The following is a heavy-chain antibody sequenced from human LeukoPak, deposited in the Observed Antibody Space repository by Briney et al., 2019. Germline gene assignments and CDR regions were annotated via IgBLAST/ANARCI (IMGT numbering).Heavy chain of an antibody. CDR1: GFSLSTRGVG. V-gene: IGHV2-5*02. D-gene: IGHD4-17*01. CDR2: IFGDDDK. CDR3: AHILWTVTSPFDY. J-gene: IGHJ4*02. Sequence: SGPTLVNPTQTLTLTCTFSGFSLSTRGVGMGWIRQPPGKALGWLGLIFGDDDKRYRPSLQSRLTITKDTSKNQVVLTLTNMDPVDTGTYYCAHILWTVTSPFDYWRQGTLVTVSS.